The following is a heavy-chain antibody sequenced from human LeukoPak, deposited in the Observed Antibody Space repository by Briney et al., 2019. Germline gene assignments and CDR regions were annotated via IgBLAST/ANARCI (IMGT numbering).Heavy chain of an antibody. D-gene: IGHD4-11*01. Sequence: SVKVSCKASGGTFSSYAISWVRQAPGQGLEWMGGIIPIFGTANYAQKFQGRVPITADESTSTAYMELSSLRSEDTAVYYCARGVHDYSNPTWYFDLWGRGTLVTVSS. CDR2: IIPIFGTA. J-gene: IGHJ2*01. V-gene: IGHV1-69*01. CDR3: ARGVHDYSNPTWYFDL. CDR1: GGTFSSYA.